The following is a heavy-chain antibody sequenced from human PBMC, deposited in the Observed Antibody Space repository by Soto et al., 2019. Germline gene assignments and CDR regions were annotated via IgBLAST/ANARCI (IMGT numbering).Heavy chain of an antibody. D-gene: IGHD5-18*01. V-gene: IGHV4-34*01. CDR2: INHSGST. J-gene: IGHJ4*02. Sequence: QVQLQQWGAGLLKPSETLSLTCAVYGGSFSGYYWSWIRQPPGKGLEWIGEINHSGSTNYNPSLKSRVTISVDTSKNQFSLKLSSVTAADTAVYYCARNTARQNFDYWGQGTLVTVSS. CDR3: ARNTARQNFDY. CDR1: GGSFSGYY.